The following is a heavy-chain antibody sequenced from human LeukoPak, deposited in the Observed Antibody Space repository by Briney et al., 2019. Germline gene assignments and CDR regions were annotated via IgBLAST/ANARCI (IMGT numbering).Heavy chain of an antibody. CDR2: INHDGNDI. Sequence: PGGSLRLSCAASGFTFSTHSMNWVRQAPGKGLEWVSYINHDGNDIYYGESVKGRFTISRDNAKNSLCLQMHTLRAEDTAVYYCAGDGTGVLPGDAFDIWSQGTMVTVSS. V-gene: IGHV3-21*05. J-gene: IGHJ3*02. D-gene: IGHD1-1*01. CDR1: GFTFSTHS. CDR3: AGDGTGVLPGDAFDI.